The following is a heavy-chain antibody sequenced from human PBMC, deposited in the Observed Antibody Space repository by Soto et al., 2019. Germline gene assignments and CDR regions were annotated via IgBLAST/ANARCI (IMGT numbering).Heavy chain of an antibody. D-gene: IGHD5-12*01. CDR3: AKRLRDGYTYVGTDPLKYWYFDL. V-gene: IGHV3-23*01. CDR2: ISGSGDNT. Sequence: EVQLLESGGDLVQPGGSLRLSCAASGFTFSSYAMSWVRQAPGTGLGWVSAISGSGDNTYYADSVKGRVTISRDNSKNTLYLQMNSLRAEDTAVYYCAKRLRDGYTYVGTDPLKYWYFDLWGRGTLVTVSS. J-gene: IGHJ2*01. CDR1: GFTFSSYA.